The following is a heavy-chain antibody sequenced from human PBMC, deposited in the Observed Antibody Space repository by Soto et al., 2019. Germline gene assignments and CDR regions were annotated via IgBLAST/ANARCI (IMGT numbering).Heavy chain of an antibody. Sequence: SETLSLTCTVSGGSIRSDSCIWIRHPPCKGLEWVGYIYYSGGTSYNPSLKSRVTISVDTSKNQFSLKLSSVTTADTAMYYCATLNWNNYFDSWGQGTLVTVSS. CDR2: IYYSGGT. CDR3: ATLNWNNYFDS. D-gene: IGHD1-1*01. V-gene: IGHV4-59*01. J-gene: IGHJ4*02. CDR1: GGSIRSDS.